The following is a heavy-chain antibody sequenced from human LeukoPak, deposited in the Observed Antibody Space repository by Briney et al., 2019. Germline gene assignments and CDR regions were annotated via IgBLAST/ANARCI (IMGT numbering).Heavy chain of an antibody. CDR1: GFTFTTYW. Sequence: GGSLRLSCAASGFTFTTYWMSWVRQAPGKGLEWVANIKQDGTEKYYVDSVKGRFTISRDNAKNTLYLQMNSLRAEDTAVYYCARQSITMVRGVIIPADAFDIWGQGTMVTVSS. J-gene: IGHJ3*02. V-gene: IGHV3-7*01. D-gene: IGHD3-10*01. CDR2: IKQDGTEK. CDR3: ARQSITMVRGVIIPADAFDI.